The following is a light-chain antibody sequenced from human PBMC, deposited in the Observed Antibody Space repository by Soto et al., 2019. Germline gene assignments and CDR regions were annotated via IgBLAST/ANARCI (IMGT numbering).Light chain of an antibody. Sequence: EIVLPQFPDTLSLSPGERSPPSGRASQSVSSYLAWYQQKPGQANRLLIYDASNRATGIPARFSGSGSGTEFTLTISSLQSEDFAVYYCQQYNNWPPTFGQGTKVDIK. CDR3: QQYNNWPPT. CDR2: DAS. V-gene: IGKV3-11*01. CDR1: QSVSSY. J-gene: IGKJ1*01.